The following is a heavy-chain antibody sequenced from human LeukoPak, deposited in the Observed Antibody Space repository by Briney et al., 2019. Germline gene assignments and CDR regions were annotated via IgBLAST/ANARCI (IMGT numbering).Heavy chain of an antibody. CDR1: GFTFSSYA. CDR2: ISGSGGST. D-gene: IGHD2-21*01. CDR3: AKDAPFAYCGGDCYRFDY. V-gene: IGHV3-23*01. J-gene: IGHJ4*02. Sequence: PGGSLRPSCAASGFTFSSYAMSWVRQAPGKGLEWVSAISGSGGSTYYADSVKGRFTISRDNSKNTLYLQMNSLRAEDTAVYYCAKDAPFAYCGGDCYRFDYWGQGTLVTVSS.